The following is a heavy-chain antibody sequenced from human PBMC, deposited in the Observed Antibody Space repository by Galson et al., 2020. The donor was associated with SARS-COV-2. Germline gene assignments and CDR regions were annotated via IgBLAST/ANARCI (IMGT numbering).Heavy chain of an antibody. D-gene: IGHD2-21*01. CDR1: GYTFTSYY. J-gene: IGHJ4*02. V-gene: IGHV1-46*01. CDR3: AREWGDTSPSVFDY. Sequence: VSVKVSCKASGYTFTSYYLHWVRQAPGQGLEWVGIINPRDDITAYAQKFQGRVTMTRDTSTSTVYMELSSLRPEDTAVYYCAREWGDTSPSVFDYWGRGTLVTVSS. CDR2: INPRDDIT.